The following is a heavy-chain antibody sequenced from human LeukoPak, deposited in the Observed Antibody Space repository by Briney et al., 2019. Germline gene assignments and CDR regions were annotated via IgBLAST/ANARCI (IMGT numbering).Heavy chain of an antibody. CDR3: ARGDDYSRYYFDY. J-gene: IGHJ4*02. Sequence: GGSLRLSXAASGFPFSSFSMNWVRQAPGKGLEWVSSISSSSSYIYYADSLKGRFTISRDNAKNPLYLQMNSLRAEDTAVYYCARGDDYSRYYFDYWGQGTLVTVSS. V-gene: IGHV3-21*01. CDR2: ISSSSSYI. D-gene: IGHD4-11*01. CDR1: GFPFSSFS.